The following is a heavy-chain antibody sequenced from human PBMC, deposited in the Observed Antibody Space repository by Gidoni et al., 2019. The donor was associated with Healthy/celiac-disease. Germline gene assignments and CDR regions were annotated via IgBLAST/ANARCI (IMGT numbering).Heavy chain of an antibody. CDR2: ISSRGSTI. D-gene: IGHD1-26*01. CDR3: ARDSGSYFGGGWFDP. Sequence: EVQLVESGGGLVQPGGSLRLPCAASGFTFSSYEMNWVRQAPGKGLEWFSYISSRGSTIYYAASVKGRFTISRDNAKNSLYLQMNSLRAEDTAVYYCARDSGSYFGGGWFDPWGQGTLVTVSS. J-gene: IGHJ5*02. V-gene: IGHV3-48*03. CDR1: GFTFSSYE.